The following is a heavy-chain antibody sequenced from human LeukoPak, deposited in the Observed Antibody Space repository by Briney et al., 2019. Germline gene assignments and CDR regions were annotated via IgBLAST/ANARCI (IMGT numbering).Heavy chain of an antibody. CDR1: GGSISSGDYY. J-gene: IGHJ6*03. D-gene: IGHD2-8*01. CDR2: IYYSGST. Sequence: SETLSLTCTVSGGSISSGDYYWSWIRQPPGKGLEWIGYIYYSGSTNYNPSLKSRVTISVDTSKNQFSLKLSSVTAADTAVYYCARSFPGMGYYYMDVWGKGTTVTVSS. V-gene: IGHV4-61*08. CDR3: ARSFPGMGYYYMDV.